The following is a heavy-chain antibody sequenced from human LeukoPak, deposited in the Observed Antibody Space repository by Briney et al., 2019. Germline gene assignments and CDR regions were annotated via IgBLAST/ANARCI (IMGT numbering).Heavy chain of an antibody. Sequence: PSETLSLTCTVSGGSISSGSYYWSWIRQPAGKGLEWIGRIYTSGSTNYNPSLKSRVTISVDTSKNQFSLKLSSVTAADTAVYYCARERSWGVLDYWGQGTLVTVSS. CDR3: ARERSWGVLDY. V-gene: IGHV4-61*02. CDR1: GGSISSGSYY. CDR2: IYTSGST. J-gene: IGHJ4*02. D-gene: IGHD7-27*01.